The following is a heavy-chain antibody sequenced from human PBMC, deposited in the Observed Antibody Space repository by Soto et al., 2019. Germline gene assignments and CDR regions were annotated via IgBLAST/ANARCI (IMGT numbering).Heavy chain of an antibody. V-gene: IGHV3-74*01. CDR3: TREVDAPMGDTFDY. CDR2: INSDGSST. D-gene: IGHD5-18*01. J-gene: IGHJ4*02. Sequence: GGSLRLSCAASGFTFSSYWMHWVRQAPGKGLVWVSRINSDGSSTNYADSVKGRFTISRDNAKDTLYLQMHSLRAEDTAVYYCTREVDAPMGDTFDYWGQGTLVTVSS. CDR1: GFTFSSYW.